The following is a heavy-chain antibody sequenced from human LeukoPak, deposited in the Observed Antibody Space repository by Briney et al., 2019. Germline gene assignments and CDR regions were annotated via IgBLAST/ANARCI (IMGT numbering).Heavy chain of an antibody. CDR3: VEESAADSTFQFDY. Sequence: GGSLRLSCAQPGFTFKTFSIHSVRQVPGNGLDWLAVLWADGNTAHYADSVKGRFTISRDSSANTLYLQMNTLRSEYPSVYYFVEESAADSTFQFDYWGQGTLVTVSS. V-gene: IGHV3-33*06. CDR2: LWADGNTA. CDR1: GFTFKTFS. J-gene: IGHJ4*02. D-gene: IGHD2/OR15-2a*01.